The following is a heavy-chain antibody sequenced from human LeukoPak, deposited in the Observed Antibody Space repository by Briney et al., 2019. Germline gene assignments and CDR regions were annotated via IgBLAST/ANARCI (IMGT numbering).Heavy chain of an antibody. Sequence: GGSLRRSCAASGFTFDDYAMHWVRQAPGQGLEWVSGISWNSGSIGYADSVKGRFTISRDNAKNSLYLQMNSLRAEDMALYYCAKDLYGGNSGVFDYWGQGTLVTVSS. CDR1: GFTFDDYA. CDR2: ISWNSGSI. D-gene: IGHD4-23*01. V-gene: IGHV3-9*03. CDR3: AKDLYGGNSGVFDY. J-gene: IGHJ4*02.